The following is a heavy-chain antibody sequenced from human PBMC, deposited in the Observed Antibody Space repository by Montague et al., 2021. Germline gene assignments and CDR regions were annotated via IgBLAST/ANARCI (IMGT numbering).Heavy chain of an antibody. CDR2: INHSGST. Sequence: SETLSLTCAVYGGSFSGYYWSWIRQPPGKGLEWIGEINHSGSTNYNPSLKSRVTISVDTSKNQFSLKLSSVTAADTAVYYCAKQDYFVSGTSYKGFDPWGQGILVTVSS. CDR3: AKQDYFVSGTSYKGFDP. J-gene: IGHJ5*02. V-gene: IGHV4-34*01. D-gene: IGHD3-10*01. CDR1: GGSFSGYY.